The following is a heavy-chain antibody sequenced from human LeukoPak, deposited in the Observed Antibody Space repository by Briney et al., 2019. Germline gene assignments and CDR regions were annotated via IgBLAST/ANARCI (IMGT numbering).Heavy chain of an antibody. CDR1: RFTVSSNY. J-gene: IGHJ4*02. CDR3: VKDAEGYYYDSSGYYSHPDY. CDR2: ISRGGDT. D-gene: IGHD3-22*01. Sequence: GGSLRLSCAASRFTVSSNYFIWVRQAPGKGLEWVSVISRGGDTYYADSVKGRFTISRDNSKNTLYLQMSSLRAEDTAVYYCVKDAEGYYYDSSGYYSHPDYWGQGTLVTVSS. V-gene: IGHV3-66*01.